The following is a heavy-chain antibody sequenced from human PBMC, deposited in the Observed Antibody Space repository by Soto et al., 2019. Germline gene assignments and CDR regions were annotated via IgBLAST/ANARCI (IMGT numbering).Heavy chain of an antibody. CDR2: IFYTGST. Sequence: PSETLSLTCTVSGGSISSYYWSWVRQPPGKGLEWIGYIFYTGSTNYNPSLKSRVTISIDTSKNQFSLKLTSVTAADTAVYYCASWGSYRTSSYFDYWGQGALVTVSS. J-gene: IGHJ4*02. D-gene: IGHD3-16*02. CDR3: ASWGSYRTSSYFDY. CDR1: GGSISSYY. V-gene: IGHV4-59*01.